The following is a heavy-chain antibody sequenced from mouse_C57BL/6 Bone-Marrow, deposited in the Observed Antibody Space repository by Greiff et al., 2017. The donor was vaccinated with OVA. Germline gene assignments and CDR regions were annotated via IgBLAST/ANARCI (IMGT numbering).Heavy chain of an antibody. CDR3: VRGLGQGFDY. CDR2: IRSKSNNYAT. J-gene: IGHJ2*01. CDR1: GFSFNTYA. Sequence: EVKLVESGGGLVQPKGSLKLSCAASGFSFNTYAMNWVRQAPGKGLEWVARIRSKSNNYATYYADSVKDRFTISRDDSESMLYLQMNNLKTEDTAMYYCVRGLGQGFDYWGQGTTLTVSS. D-gene: IGHD4-1*01. V-gene: IGHV10-1*01.